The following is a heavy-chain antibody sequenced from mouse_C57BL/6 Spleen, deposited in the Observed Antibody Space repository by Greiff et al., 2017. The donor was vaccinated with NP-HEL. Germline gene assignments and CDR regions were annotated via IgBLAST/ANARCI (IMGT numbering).Heavy chain of an antibody. CDR3: TRGGTTVVNYFDY. V-gene: IGHV5-9-1*02. CDR1: GFTFSSYA. D-gene: IGHD1-1*01. Sequence: EVKLVESGEGLVKPGGSLKLSCAASGFTFSSYAMSWVRQTPEKRLEWVAYISSGGDYIYYADTVKGRFTISRDNARNTLYLQMSSLKSEDTAMYYCTRGGTTVVNYFDYWGQGTTLTVSS. J-gene: IGHJ2*01. CDR2: ISSGGDYI.